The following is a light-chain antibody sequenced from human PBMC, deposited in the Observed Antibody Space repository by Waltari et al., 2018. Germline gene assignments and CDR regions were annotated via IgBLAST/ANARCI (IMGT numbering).Light chain of an antibody. CDR3: CSYVGSRIVV. CDR2: EVS. CDR1: SSDVGSYNL. J-gene: IGLJ2*01. Sequence: QSALTQPASVSGSPGQSITISCTGTSSDVGSYNLVSWYQQHPGKVPTLMIYEVSKLPSGISNRFSGSKSGNTASLTISGLQAEDEADYYCCSYVGSRIVVFGGGTKMTVL. V-gene: IGLV2-23*02.